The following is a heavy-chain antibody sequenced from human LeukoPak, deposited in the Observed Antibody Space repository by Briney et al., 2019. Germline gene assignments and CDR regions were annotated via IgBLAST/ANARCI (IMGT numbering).Heavy chain of an antibody. CDR2: IYTTGRT. V-gene: IGHV4-4*07. CDR1: GGSINSYW. J-gene: IGHJ4*02. Sequence: SETLSLICSVSGGSINSYWWSWIRQPAGQGLEFIGRIYTTGRTNYNPSLKSRVSLSVDTSKNKFSLELRSVTAADTAVYFCARAGYTITSYRFDYWGPGALVTVSP. D-gene: IGHD3-16*02. CDR3: ARAGYTITSYRFDY.